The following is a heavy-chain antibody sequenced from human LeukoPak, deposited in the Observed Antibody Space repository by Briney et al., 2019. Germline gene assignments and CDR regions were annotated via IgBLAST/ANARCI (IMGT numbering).Heavy chain of an antibody. CDR1: GGSFSGYY. CDR2: INHSGST. Sequence: SETLSLTCAVYGGSFSGYYWSWIRQPPGKGLEWIGEINHSGSTNYNPSLKSRVTISVDTSKNQFSLKLSSVTAADTAVYYCARGGRRQLWLGYYMDVWGKGTTVTVSS. V-gene: IGHV4-34*01. D-gene: IGHD5-18*01. J-gene: IGHJ6*03. CDR3: ARGGRRQLWLGYYMDV.